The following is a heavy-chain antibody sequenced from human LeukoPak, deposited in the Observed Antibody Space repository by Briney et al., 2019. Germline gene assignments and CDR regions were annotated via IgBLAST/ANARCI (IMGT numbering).Heavy chain of an antibody. CDR2: IYHSEST. Sequence: SETLSLTCTVSGGSISSSYCSWIRQPPEKGLEWIWYIYHSESTNYNPSLKSRVTISVDTSKNQFSLKLSSVTAADTAVYYCARQAGGTSGHFDYWGQGTLVTVSS. D-gene: IGHD4-23*01. CDR3: ARQAGGTSGHFDY. V-gene: IGHV4-59*08. J-gene: IGHJ4*02. CDR1: GGSISSSY.